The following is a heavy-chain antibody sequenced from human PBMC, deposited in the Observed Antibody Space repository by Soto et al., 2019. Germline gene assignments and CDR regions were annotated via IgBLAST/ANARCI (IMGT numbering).Heavy chain of an antibody. CDR3: ARASGSSSWFDP. J-gene: IGHJ5*02. CDR2: ISAYNDNT. CDR1: GYTFTSYG. D-gene: IGHD1-26*01. V-gene: IGHV1-18*01. Sequence: QVQLVQSGAEVKKPGASVKVSCKASGYTFTSYGISWVRQAPGQGLEWMGWISAYNDNTNYAQKLQGRVTMTTDTSPSTAYMQMRSLRSHDTAVCYCARASGSSSWFDPWGQGTLVTVSS.